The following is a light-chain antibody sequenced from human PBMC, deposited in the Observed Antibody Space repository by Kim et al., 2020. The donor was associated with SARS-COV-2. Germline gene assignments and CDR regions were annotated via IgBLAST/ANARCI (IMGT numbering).Light chain of an antibody. Sequence: QSALTQPASVSGSPGQSITISCTGTSSDVGGYNYVSWYQQHPGKPPKLMIYDVSKRPSGVSNRFSGSKSGNTASLTISGLQADDEADYYCSSYTSSSTWVFGGGTQLTVL. CDR1: SSDVGGYNY. CDR3: SSYTSSSTWV. J-gene: IGLJ3*02. V-gene: IGLV2-14*01. CDR2: DVS.